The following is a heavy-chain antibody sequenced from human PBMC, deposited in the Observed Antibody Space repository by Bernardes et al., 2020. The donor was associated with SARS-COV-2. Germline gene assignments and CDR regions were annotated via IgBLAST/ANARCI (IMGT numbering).Heavy chain of an antibody. CDR3: ATYSKYVPASSDYHYGMDV. Sequence: ASVKVSCKVSGYPLNELAIHWVRQAPGKGLEWLGGFDTEDGETIYAQKFQARVTMTEATPTDTAYMELSSLRFDDTAVYYCATYSKYVPASSDYHYGMDVWGQGTTVTVSS. CDR2: FDTEDGET. V-gene: IGHV1-24*01. J-gene: IGHJ6*02. D-gene: IGHD4-4*01. CDR1: GYPLNELA.